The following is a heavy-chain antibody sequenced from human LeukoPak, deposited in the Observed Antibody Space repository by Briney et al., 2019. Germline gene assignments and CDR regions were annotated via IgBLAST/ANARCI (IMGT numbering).Heavy chain of an antibody. D-gene: IGHD6-13*01. CDR2: IYYSGST. J-gene: IGHJ5*02. CDR3: SKGGSSWYNWFDP. Sequence: PSETLSLTCTVSGGSISSYHWNWIRQAPGKGLEWIGYIYYSGSTNYNPSLKSRVTMSIDTSKNQFSLNLSSVTAADTAIYYCSKGGSSWYNWFDPWGQGTLVTVSS. V-gene: IGHV4-59*12. CDR1: GGSISSYH.